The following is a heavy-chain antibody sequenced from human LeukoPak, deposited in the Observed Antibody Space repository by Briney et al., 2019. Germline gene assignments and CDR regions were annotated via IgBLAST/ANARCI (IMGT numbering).Heavy chain of an antibody. CDR3: ARGNNGDYPSRFDP. CDR1: GGSLSSGDYY. J-gene: IGHJ5*02. D-gene: IGHD4-17*01. Sequence: PSETLSLTCTVSGGSLSSGDYYWSWIRQPPGKGLEWIGYIYYSGSTYYNPSLKSRVTISVDTSKNQFSLKLSSVTAADTAVYYCARGNNGDYPSRFDPWGQGTLVTVSS. V-gene: IGHV4-30-4*08. CDR2: IYYSGST.